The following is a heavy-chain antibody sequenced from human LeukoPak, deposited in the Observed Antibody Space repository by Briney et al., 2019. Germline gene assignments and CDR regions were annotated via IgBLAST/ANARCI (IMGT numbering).Heavy chain of an antibody. CDR3: ARGALWFGESTYFDY. J-gene: IGHJ4*02. Sequence: SETLSLTCTVSGGSISSSSYYWSWIRQPPGKGLEWIGEINHSGSTNYNPSLKSRVTISVDTSKNQFSLKLSSVTAADTAVYYCARGALWFGESTYFDYWGQGTLVTVSS. CDR1: GGSISSSSYY. V-gene: IGHV4-39*07. CDR2: INHSGST. D-gene: IGHD3-10*01.